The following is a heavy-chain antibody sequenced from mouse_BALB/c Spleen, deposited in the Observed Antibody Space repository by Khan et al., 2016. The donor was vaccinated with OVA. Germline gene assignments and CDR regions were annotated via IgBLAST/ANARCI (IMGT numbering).Heavy chain of an antibody. D-gene: IGHD1-3*01. V-gene: IGHV2-9*02. CDR3: ARLEDI. CDR1: GFSFTSYG. J-gene: IGHJ2*01. Sequence: QMQLEESGPGLVAPSQSLSLTCTVSGFSFTSYGVHWVRQPPGKGLEWLGVIWAGGSTTYNSALMSRLSTSKDNSKSQVFFKLNSLHTADTAMYYCARLEDIWGQGTTLTVSS. CDR2: IWAGGST.